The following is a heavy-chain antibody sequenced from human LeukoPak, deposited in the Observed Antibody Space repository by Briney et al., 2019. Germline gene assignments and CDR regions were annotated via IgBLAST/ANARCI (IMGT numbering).Heavy chain of an antibody. CDR2: IIPIPGIA. Sequence: SVKVSCKASGGTFSSYAITWVRQAPGQGLEWMGRIIPIPGIANYAQKFQGRVTITADKSTSTAYMELSSLRSEDTAVYYCAITDADYGDYTWGQGTLVTVSS. CDR1: GGTFSSYA. D-gene: IGHD4-17*01. V-gene: IGHV1-69*04. CDR3: AITDADYGDYT. J-gene: IGHJ5*02.